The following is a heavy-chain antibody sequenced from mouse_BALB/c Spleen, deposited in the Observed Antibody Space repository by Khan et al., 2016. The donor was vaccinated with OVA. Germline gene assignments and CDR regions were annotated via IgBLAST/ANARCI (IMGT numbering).Heavy chain of an antibody. J-gene: IGHJ3*01. Sequence: QVQLKESGPELVKPGASVKMSCKASGYTFTDFLISWLKQRPGQGLEWIGEIYPGSGYIYYNEKFKGKATLTSDKSSNTAYMQLTSLTSEDSAVYFGARSGYGGFAHWGQGTLVTVSA. CDR1: GYTFTDFL. CDR2: IYPGSGYI. D-gene: IGHD3-2*02. V-gene: IGHV1-77*01. CDR3: ARSGYGGFAH.